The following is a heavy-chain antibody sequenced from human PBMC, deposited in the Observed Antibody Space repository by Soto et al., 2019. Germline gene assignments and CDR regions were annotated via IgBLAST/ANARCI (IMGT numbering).Heavy chain of an antibody. V-gene: IGHV5-51*03. CDR2: IYPGDSDA. J-gene: IGHJ6*02. CDR1: GYSFTSYW. D-gene: IGHD1-26*01. Sequence: GESLKISCKGSGYSFTSYWLSWVRQMPGKGLEWMGIIYPGDSDARYSPSFQGQVTFSADKSITTAYLQWTSLKASETAMYYCARGNGAGHYYYYGMDVWGQGTTVTVSS. CDR3: ARGNGAGHYYYYGMDV.